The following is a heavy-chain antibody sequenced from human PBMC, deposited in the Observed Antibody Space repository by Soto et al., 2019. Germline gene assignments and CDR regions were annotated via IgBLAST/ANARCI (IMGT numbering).Heavy chain of an antibody. CDR3: ARDPLAYYDIMTGYSYDAFDI. CDR1: GYTFTSYG. D-gene: IGHD3-9*01. Sequence: ASVKVSCKASGYTFTSYGISWVRQAPGQGLEWMGWISAYHGNTNYAQKLQGRVTMTTDTSTSTAYMELRSLRSDDTAVYYCARDPLAYYDIMTGYSYDAFDIWGQGTMVTVSS. J-gene: IGHJ3*02. V-gene: IGHV1-18*01. CDR2: ISAYHGNT.